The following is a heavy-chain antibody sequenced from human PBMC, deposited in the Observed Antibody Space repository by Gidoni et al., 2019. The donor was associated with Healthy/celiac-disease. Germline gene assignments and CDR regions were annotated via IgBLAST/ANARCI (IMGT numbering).Heavy chain of an antibody. Sequence: EVQLLESGGGLVQPGGSLRLSCAASGFTFSSYAMSWVRQAPGKGLEWVSAISGSGGSTYYADSVKGRFTISRDNSKNTLYLQMNSLRAEDTAVYYCAKDYYDSSEAVGYFDLWGRGTLVTVSS. J-gene: IGHJ2*01. CDR3: AKDYYDSSEAVGYFDL. CDR1: GFTFSSYA. CDR2: ISGSGGST. D-gene: IGHD3-22*01. V-gene: IGHV3-23*01.